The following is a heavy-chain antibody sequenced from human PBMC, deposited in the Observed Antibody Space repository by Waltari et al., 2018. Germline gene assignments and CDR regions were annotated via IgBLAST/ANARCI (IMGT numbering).Heavy chain of an antibody. Sequence: QLQLQESGPGLVKPSETLSLTCTVSGGSISSSSYYWGWIRQPPGKGLEWIGSIYYSGSTYDNPSLKSRVTISVDTSKNQFSLKRSSVTAADTAVYYCARDPLSSGWPFDYWGQGTLVTVSS. J-gene: IGHJ4*02. V-gene: IGHV4-39*07. CDR3: ARDPLSSGWPFDY. D-gene: IGHD6-19*01. CDR1: GGSISSSSYY. CDR2: IYYSGST.